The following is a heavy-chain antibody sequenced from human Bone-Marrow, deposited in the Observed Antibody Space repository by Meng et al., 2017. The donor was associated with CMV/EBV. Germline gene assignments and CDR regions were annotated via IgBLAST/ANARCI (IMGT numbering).Heavy chain of an antibody. CDR1: GFTFSSYW. J-gene: IGHJ5*02. V-gene: IGHV3-74*01. CDR2: INSDGSST. Sequence: RLSCAASGFTFSSYWMHCVRQAPEKGLVWVSRINSDGSSTNYADSVKGRFTISRDNAKNTLYLQMNSLRAEDTAVYYCARDGPWFDPWGQGTLVTVSS. CDR3: ARDGPWFDP.